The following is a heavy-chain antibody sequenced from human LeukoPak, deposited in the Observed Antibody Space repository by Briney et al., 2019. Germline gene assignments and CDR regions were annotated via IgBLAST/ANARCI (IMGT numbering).Heavy chain of an antibody. D-gene: IGHD6-13*01. V-gene: IGHV4-34*01. CDR2: INHSGST. CDR3: ASTTAAAGNLDDY. J-gene: IGHJ4*02. CDR1: GGSFSGYY. Sequence: SKTLSLTCAVYGGSFSGYYWSWIRQPPGKGLEWIGEINHSGSTNYNPSLKSRVTISVDTSKNQFSLKLSSVTAADTAVYYCASTTAAAGNLDDYWGQGTLVTVSS.